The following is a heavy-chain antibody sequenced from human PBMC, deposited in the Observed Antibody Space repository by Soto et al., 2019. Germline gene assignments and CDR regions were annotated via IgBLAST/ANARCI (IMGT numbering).Heavy chain of an antibody. CDR1: GFTFSGYA. V-gene: IGHV3-23*01. D-gene: IGHD6-19*01. CDR3: VKDREQWSGHYTLGTFEY. Sequence: EVQLLESGGGLVQPGGSLRLSCAASGFTFSGYAMNWVRQAPGKGLEWVSVISSSGVKTYYADSVKGRFTISRDNSKNTLYLQMNSLRVEDTAVYYCVKDREQWSGHYTLGTFEYWGQGTLGTVSS. J-gene: IGHJ4*02. CDR2: ISSSGVKT.